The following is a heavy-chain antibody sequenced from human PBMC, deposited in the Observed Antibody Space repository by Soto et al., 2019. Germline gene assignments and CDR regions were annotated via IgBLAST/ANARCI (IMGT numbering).Heavy chain of an antibody. Sequence: QVQLQESGPGLVKPSETLSLTCTVSGGSINSYYWSWIRQHAGKGREWIGRIYSGGSTNYNPSLKSRLTVSVDTSKNQFSLKLTSVTAADTAVYYCARGPGGFGDFSLDYWGQGTLVTVSS. CDR2: IYSGGST. V-gene: IGHV4-4*07. CDR1: GGSINSYY. CDR3: ARGPGGFGDFSLDY. D-gene: IGHD3-10*01. J-gene: IGHJ4*02.